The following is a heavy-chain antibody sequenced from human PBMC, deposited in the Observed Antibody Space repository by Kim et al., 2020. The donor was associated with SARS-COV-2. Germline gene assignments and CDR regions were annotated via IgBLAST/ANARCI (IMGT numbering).Heavy chain of an antibody. V-gene: IGHV1-69*13. J-gene: IGHJ3*01. CDR2: IVTMFDRV. D-gene: IGHD3-22*01. CDR1: GDSFRSYA. Sequence: SVKVSCKASGDSFRSYAISWLRQAPGQGLEWMGGIVTMFDRVNYAQKFQGRVTITADESTTTAYMELSNLRSEDTATFFCARDQLEYYDNSGLEGLDVWGQGTMVTVSS. CDR3: ARDQLEYYDNSGLEGLDV.